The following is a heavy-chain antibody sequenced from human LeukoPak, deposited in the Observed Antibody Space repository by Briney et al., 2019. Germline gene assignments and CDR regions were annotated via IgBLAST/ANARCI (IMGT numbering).Heavy chain of an antibody. CDR1: GYSFISYW. CDR3: ATTYYYDRGPFDI. D-gene: IGHD3-22*01. Sequence: GESLKISCKGSGYSFISYWIGWVRQMPGKGLEWMGIIYPGDSDTRYSPSFQGQVTISADKSISTAYLQWSSLKASDTAMYYCATTYYYDRGPFDIWGQGTMVTVSS. CDR2: IYPGDSDT. V-gene: IGHV5-51*01. J-gene: IGHJ3*02.